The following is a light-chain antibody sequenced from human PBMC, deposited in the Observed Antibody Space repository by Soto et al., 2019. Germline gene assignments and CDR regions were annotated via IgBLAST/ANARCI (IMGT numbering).Light chain of an antibody. Sequence: QSVLTQSPSASASLGASVKLTCTLNSGHSGYAIAWHQQQPEKGPRYLMKLNSDGSHSKGDGIPDRFSGSSSGAERYLTISSLRPEDEADYYCQTWGTDIHVFGTGTKVTVL. V-gene: IGLV4-69*01. CDR2: LNSDGSH. CDR3: QTWGTDIHV. CDR1: SGHSGYA. J-gene: IGLJ1*01.